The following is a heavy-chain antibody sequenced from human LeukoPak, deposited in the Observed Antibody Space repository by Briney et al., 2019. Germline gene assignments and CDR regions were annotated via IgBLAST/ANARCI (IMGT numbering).Heavy chain of an antibody. Sequence: SVKVSCKASGGTFSSYAISWVRQAPVQGLEWMGGIIPIFGTANYAQKFQGRVTITADESTSTAYMELSSLRSEDTAVYYCARNTAPMLRNWFDPWGQGTLVTVSS. CDR2: IIPIFGTA. D-gene: IGHD5-18*01. CDR3: ARNTAPMLRNWFDP. CDR1: GGTFSSYA. V-gene: IGHV1-69*13. J-gene: IGHJ5*02.